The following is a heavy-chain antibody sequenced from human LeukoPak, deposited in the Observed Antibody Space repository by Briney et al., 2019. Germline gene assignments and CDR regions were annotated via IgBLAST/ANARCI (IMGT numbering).Heavy chain of an antibody. Sequence: PSETLSLTCAVYGGSFSGYYWSWIRQPPGKGLEWIGEINHSGSTNYNPSLKSRVTISVDTSKNQFSLKLSSVTAADTAVYYCAKDRGLYSSGWDTDYWGQGTLVTVSS. CDR2: INHSGST. CDR3: AKDRGLYSSGWDTDY. V-gene: IGHV4-34*01. CDR1: GGSFSGYY. D-gene: IGHD6-19*01. J-gene: IGHJ4*02.